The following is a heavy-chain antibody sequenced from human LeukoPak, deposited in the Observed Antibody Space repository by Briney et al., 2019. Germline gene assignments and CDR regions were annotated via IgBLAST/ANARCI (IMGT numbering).Heavy chain of an antibody. V-gene: IGHV3-11*01. J-gene: IGHJ4*02. Sequence: GGSLRLSCAASGFTFTTYWMHWVRQAPGTGLELVSYISNSGSTIYYADSVKGRFTISRDNAKNSLYLQMNSLRAEDTAVYYCARTRIEGSGWYSFYFDYWGQGTLVTVSS. CDR1: GFTFTTYW. D-gene: IGHD6-19*01. CDR3: ARTRIEGSGWYSFYFDY. CDR2: ISNSGSTI.